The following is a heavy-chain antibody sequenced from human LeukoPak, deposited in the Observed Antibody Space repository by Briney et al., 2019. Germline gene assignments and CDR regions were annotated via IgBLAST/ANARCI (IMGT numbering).Heavy chain of an antibody. V-gene: IGHV4-59*08. Sequence: SETLSLTCTVSGGFISSYYWSWIRQPPGKGLEWSGDICYCWGTTFNPPLKIRVTISVDTSKNQFSLKRSAVTAADTAVYYCAIIQRGYFYDYWGQGTLVTVSS. CDR1: GGFISSYY. CDR2: ICYCWGT. D-gene: IGHD3-22*01. CDR3: AIIQRGYFYDY. J-gene: IGHJ4*02.